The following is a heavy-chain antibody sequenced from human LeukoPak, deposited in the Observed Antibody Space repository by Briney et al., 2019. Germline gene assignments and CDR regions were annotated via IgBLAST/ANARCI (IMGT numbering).Heavy chain of an antibody. J-gene: IGHJ3*02. Sequence: PGGSLRLSCAASGFTFSSYAMRWVRQAPGKGLEWVAVISYDGSNKYYADSVKGRFTISRDNSKNTLYLQMNSLRAEDTAVYYCARVAGRYYYDSSGALDAFDIWGQGTMVTVSS. CDR2: ISYDGSNK. V-gene: IGHV3-30*04. CDR3: ARVAGRYYYDSSGALDAFDI. D-gene: IGHD3-22*01. CDR1: GFTFSSYA.